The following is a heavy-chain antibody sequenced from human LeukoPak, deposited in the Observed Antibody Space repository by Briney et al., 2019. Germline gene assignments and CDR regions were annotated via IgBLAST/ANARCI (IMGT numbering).Heavy chain of an antibody. CDR3: ARTEESGYSYRYFGYYYYMDV. J-gene: IGHJ6*03. CDR2: IYSTGSA. D-gene: IGHD5-18*01. V-gene: IGHV4-61*02. CDR1: GGSISSGDYY. Sequence: SETLSLTCTVSGGSISSGDYYWNWIRQPAGKGLEWIGRIYSTGSANSYNPSLKSRVTISVDTSKNQFSLKLSSLTAADTAVYYCARTEESGYSYRYFGYYYYMDVWGKGATVTVSS.